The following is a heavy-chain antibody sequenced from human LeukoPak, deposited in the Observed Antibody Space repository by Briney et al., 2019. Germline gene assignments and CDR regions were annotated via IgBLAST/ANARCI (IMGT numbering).Heavy chain of an antibody. CDR2: ISSSADST. D-gene: IGHD4-23*01. Sequence: PGGSLRLSCEASGFSFSSYAMSWVRQAPGKGLAWVSVISSSADSTYYADSVKGRFTISRDNSKNTLYLQMNNLRAEDTAVYYCAKPLEKYTDGGNFDYWGQGILVTVSS. CDR3: AKPLEKYTDGGNFDY. J-gene: IGHJ4*02. V-gene: IGHV3-23*01. CDR1: GFSFSSYA.